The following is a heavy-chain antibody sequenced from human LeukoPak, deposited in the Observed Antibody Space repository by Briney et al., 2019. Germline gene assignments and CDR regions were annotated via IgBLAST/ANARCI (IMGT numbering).Heavy chain of an antibody. V-gene: IGHV1-18*01. CDR2: ISAYNGNT. CDR3: ARDGGSPYGNSWYGEFDY. CDR1: GYTFTSYG. Sequence: ASVKVSCKASGYTFTSYGISWVRQAPGQGLEWMGWISAYNGNTNYAQKLQGRVTMTTDTSTSTAYMELRSLRSDDTAVYYCARDGGSPYGNSWYGEFDYWGQGTLVTVSS. D-gene: IGHD6-13*01. J-gene: IGHJ4*02.